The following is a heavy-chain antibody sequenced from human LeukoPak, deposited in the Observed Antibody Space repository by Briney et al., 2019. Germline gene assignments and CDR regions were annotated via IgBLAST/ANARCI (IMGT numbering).Heavy chain of an antibody. CDR1: GASVRSGSYY. D-gene: IGHD3-16*01. CDR3: ASYDYVWGSLDF. J-gene: IGHJ4*02. CDR2: IYHTGST. V-gene: IGHV4-61*01. Sequence: SETLSLTCTVSGASVRSGSYYWTWIRQPPGEGLEWIGVIYHTGSTNYNPSLKSRVTFSLDKSKNHFALKLTSVTVADTAIYYCASYDYVWGSLDFWGQGTLVPVSS.